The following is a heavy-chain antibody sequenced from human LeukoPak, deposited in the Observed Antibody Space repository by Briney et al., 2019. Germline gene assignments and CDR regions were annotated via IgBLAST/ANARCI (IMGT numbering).Heavy chain of an antibody. CDR3: ARDREEKARIGGMDV. J-gene: IGHJ6*02. Sequence: GGSLRLSCAASGFTFDDYAMHWVRQAPGKGLEWVSGISRNSGSIGYADSVKGRFTISRDNAKNSLYLQMNSLRAEDTAIYYCARDREEKARIGGMDVWGQGTTVIVSS. CDR1: GFTFDDYA. V-gene: IGHV3-9*01. CDR2: ISRNSGSI. D-gene: IGHD3-16*01.